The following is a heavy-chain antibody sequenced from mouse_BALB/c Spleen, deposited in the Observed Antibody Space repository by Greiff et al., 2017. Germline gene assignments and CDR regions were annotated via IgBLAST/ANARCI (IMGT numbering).Heavy chain of an antibody. CDR1: GYSITSDYA. CDR2: ISYSGST. V-gene: IGHV3-2*02. J-gene: IGHJ4*01. CDR3: ADSMITTSSYAMDY. D-gene: IGHD2-4*01. Sequence: EVKLVESGPGLVKPSQSLSLTCTVTGYSITSDYAWNWIRQFPGNKLEWMGYISYSGSTSYNPSLKSRISITRDTSKNQFFLQLNSVTTEDTATYYCADSMITTSSYAMDYWGQGTSVTVSS.